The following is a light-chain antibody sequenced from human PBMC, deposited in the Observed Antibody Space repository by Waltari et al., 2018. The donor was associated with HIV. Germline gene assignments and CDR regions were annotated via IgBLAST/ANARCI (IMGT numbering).Light chain of an antibody. Sequence: EIVMTKSPATLSVFPGARAPLSCTASKGATTNLAWYRQKPGQAPRLLVYGASTRVTRTPARFSASGSGTEFTLTISSLQSEDFAVYYCQQYDDWPPITFGQGTRLEIK. CDR2: GAS. J-gene: IGKJ5*01. V-gene: IGKV3-15*01. CDR1: KGATTN. CDR3: QQYDDWPPIT.